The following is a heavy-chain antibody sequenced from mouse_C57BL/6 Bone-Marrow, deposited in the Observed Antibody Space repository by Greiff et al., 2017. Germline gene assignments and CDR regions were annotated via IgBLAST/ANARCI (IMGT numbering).Heavy chain of an antibody. CDR1: GYTFTSYG. V-gene: IGHV1-81*01. CDR3: ARTRPHYGSGQYYFDY. Sequence: QVQLQPSGAELARPGASVKLSCKVSGYTFTSYGISWVKQRTGQGLEWIGEIYTRSGNTYYNEQFKGKATPPADNSSNTAYRELCSLTSEDSAVYFCARTRPHYGSGQYYFDYWGQGTTLTVAS. D-gene: IGHD1-1*01. J-gene: IGHJ2*01. CDR2: IYTRSGNT.